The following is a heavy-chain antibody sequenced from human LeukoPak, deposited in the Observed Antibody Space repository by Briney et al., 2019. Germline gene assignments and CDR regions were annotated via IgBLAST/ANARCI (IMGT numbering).Heavy chain of an antibody. Sequence: GASVKVSCKASGYTFTSYGISWVRQAPGQGLEWMGWINPNSGGTNYAQKFQGRVTMTRDTSISTAYMELSRLRSDDTAVYYCARGENDFWSGNFDYWGQGTLVTVSS. V-gene: IGHV1-2*02. CDR2: INPNSGGT. J-gene: IGHJ4*02. CDR1: GYTFTSYG. CDR3: ARGENDFWSGNFDY. D-gene: IGHD3-3*01.